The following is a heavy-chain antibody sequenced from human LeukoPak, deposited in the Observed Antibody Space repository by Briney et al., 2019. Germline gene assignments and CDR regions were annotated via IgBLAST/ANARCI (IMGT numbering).Heavy chain of an antibody. CDR1: GFTFSSYS. J-gene: IGHJ6*03. D-gene: IGHD3-10*01. CDR2: ISSSSSTI. V-gene: IGHV3-48*01. Sequence: GGSLRLSCAASGFTFSSYSMNWVRQAPGRGLEWVSYISSSSSTIYYADSVKGRFTISRDNSKNTLYLQMNSLRAEDTAVYYCARAPGGWFDYYYMDVWGKGTTVTISS. CDR3: ARAPGGWFDYYYMDV.